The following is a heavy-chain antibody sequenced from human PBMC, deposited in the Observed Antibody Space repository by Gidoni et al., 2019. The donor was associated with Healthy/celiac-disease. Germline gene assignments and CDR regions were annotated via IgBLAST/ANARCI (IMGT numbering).Heavy chain of an antibody. CDR1: VFPFSSYA. V-gene: IGHV3-23*04. D-gene: IGHD3-16*01. CDR3: AKNSVRLRGLGGY. J-gene: IGHJ4*02. Sequence: EVQLVVSGGGLVPPGGSLRLSCAASVFPFSSYAMSWVRQAPGTGRECGSAISGSGGSTYYADSVKGRFTISRDNSKNTLYLKMNSLRAEDTAVYYCAKNSVRLRGLGGYWGQGTLVTVSS. CDR2: ISGSGGST.